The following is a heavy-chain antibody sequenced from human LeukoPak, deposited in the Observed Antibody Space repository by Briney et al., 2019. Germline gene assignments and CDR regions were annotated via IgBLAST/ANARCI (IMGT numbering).Heavy chain of an antibody. Sequence: GGSLRLSCEASGFTFSSYGMHWVRQAPGKGLEWVAVISYDGSNKYYADSVKGRFTISRDNSKNTLYLQMNSLRAEDTAVYYCTTAPYAYWGQGTLVTVSS. J-gene: IGHJ4*02. CDR3: TTAPYAY. CDR1: GFTFSSYG. V-gene: IGHV3-30*03. CDR2: ISYDGSNK.